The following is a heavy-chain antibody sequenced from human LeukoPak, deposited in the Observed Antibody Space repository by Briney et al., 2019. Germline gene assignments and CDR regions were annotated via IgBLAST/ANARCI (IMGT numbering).Heavy chain of an antibody. J-gene: IGHJ4*02. CDR1: GFSLSTSGMC. Sequence: SGPALVKPTQTLTLTCTFSGFSLSTSGMCVNWIRQPPGKALEWLARIDWDDDKYYSTSLKTRLTISKDTSKNQVVLTMTNMDPVDTATYYCARIRLSGYNFDYWGQGTLVTVSS. V-gene: IGHV2-70*11. CDR2: IDWDDDK. CDR3: ARIRLSGYNFDY. D-gene: IGHD3-22*01.